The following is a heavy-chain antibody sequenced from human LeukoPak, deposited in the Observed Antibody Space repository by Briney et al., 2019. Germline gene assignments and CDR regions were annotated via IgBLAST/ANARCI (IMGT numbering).Heavy chain of an antibody. J-gene: IGHJ6*02. CDR3: AKANSPYYYGMDV. V-gene: IGHV3-30*18. CDR1: GFTFSSYG. D-gene: IGHD2/OR15-2a*01. CDR2: ISYDGINK. Sequence: GGSLRLSCAASGFTFSSYGMHWVRQAPGKGLEWVAVISYDGINKYYADSVKGRSTISRDNSKNTLYLQMNSLRAEDTAVYYCAKANSPYYYGMDVWGQGTTVTVSS.